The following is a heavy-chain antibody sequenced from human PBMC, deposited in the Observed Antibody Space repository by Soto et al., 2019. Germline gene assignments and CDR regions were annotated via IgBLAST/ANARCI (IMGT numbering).Heavy chain of an antibody. V-gene: IGHV4-59*01. D-gene: IGHD2-2*01. CDR2: IYYSGST. CDR1: GGSISSYY. J-gene: IGHJ5*02. Sequence: PSETLSLTCTVSGGSISSYYWSWIRQPPGKGLEWIGYIYYSGSTNYNPSLKSRVTISVDTSKNQFSLKLSSVTAADTAVYYCARFGGYCSSTSCLNWFDPWGQGTLATVSS. CDR3: ARFGGYCSSTSCLNWFDP.